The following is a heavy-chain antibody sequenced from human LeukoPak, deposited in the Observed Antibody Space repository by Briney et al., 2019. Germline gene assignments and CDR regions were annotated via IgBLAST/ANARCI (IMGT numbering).Heavy chain of an antibody. CDR2: IYYSGST. CDR1: GGSISSSSYY. CDR3: ARVGSNARGYSGYEIAPCDY. J-gene: IGHJ4*02. D-gene: IGHD5-12*01. V-gene: IGHV4-39*07. Sequence: PSETLSLTCTVSGGSISSSSYYWGWIRQPPGKGLEWIGSIYYSGSTYYNPSLKSRVTISEDTSKNQFSLKLSSVTAADTAVYYCARVGSNARGYSGYEIAPCDYWGQGTLVTVSS.